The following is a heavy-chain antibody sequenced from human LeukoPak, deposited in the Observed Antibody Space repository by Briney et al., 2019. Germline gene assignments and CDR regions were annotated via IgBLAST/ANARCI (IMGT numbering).Heavy chain of an antibody. CDR1: GGTFSSYA. J-gene: IGHJ4*02. V-gene: IGHV1-69*05. CDR2: IIPIFGTA. D-gene: IGHD2-2*01. CDR3: ARQVGYCSSTSCLDFDY. Sequence: SVKVSCKASGGTFSSYAISWVRQAPGQGREWMGGIIPIFGTANYVQKFQGRVTITTDESTSTAYMQLSSLRSEDTAVYYCARQVGYCSSTSCLDFDYWGQGTLVTVSS.